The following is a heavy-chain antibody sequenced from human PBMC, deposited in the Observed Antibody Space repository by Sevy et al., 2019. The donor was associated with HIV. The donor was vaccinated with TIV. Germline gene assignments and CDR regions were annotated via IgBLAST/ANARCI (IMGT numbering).Heavy chain of an antibody. CDR2: ISYDGSNK. V-gene: IGHV3-30-3*01. CDR3: ARDSALWFGESHFDY. Sequence: GGSLRLSCAASGFTFSSYAMHWVRQAPGKGLEWVAGISYDGSNKYYADSVKGRFTISRDNSKNTLYLQMNSLRAEDTAVYYCARDSALWFGESHFDYWGQGTLVTVSS. J-gene: IGHJ4*02. D-gene: IGHD3-10*01. CDR1: GFTFSSYA.